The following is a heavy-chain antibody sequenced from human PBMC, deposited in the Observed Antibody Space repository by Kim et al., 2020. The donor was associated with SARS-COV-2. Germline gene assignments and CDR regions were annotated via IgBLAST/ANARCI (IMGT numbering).Heavy chain of an antibody. CDR3: ASRDGGY. V-gene: IGHV1-8*01. J-gene: IGHJ4*02. CDR2: NSGNT. Sequence: NSGNTGYAQKFQGRVTMTRNTSISTAYMELSSLRSEDTAVYYCASRDGGYWGQGTLVTVSS.